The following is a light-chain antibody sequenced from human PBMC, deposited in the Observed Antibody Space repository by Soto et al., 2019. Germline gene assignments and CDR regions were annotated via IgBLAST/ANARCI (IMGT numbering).Light chain of an antibody. V-gene: IGLV1-44*01. Sequence: QSVLTQPPSASGTPGQRVSITCSGSGSNFGNTAVNWYQLFPGMAPKLVIYNDRRPSGVPDRFSGSKSGTSASLAISGLQSEDEADYYCAIWDDSLYGWMFGGGTQLTVL. J-gene: IGLJ3*02. CDR2: ND. CDR3: AIWDDSLYGWM. CDR1: GSNFGNTA.